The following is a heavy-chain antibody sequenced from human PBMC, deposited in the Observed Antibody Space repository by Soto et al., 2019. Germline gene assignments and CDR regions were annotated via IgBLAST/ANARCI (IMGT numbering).Heavy chain of an antibody. CDR3: SRAVAGYLFDY. V-gene: IGHV3-30-3*01. CDR2: ISYDGSIK. J-gene: IGHJ4*02. Sequence: GSLRLSCAASGFTFSSYAMHWVRQAPGKGLEWVAVISYDGSIKYYADSVKGRFTISRDNSKNTLYLQMNSLRAEDTAVYYCSRAVAGYLFDYWGQGTLVTVSS. D-gene: IGHD6-19*01. CDR1: GFTFSSYA.